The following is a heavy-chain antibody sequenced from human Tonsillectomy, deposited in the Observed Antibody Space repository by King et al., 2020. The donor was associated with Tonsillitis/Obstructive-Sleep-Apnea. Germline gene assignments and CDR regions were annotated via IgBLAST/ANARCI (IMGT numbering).Heavy chain of an antibody. D-gene: IGHD3-3*01. Sequence: VQLVESGGGLVQPGGSLRLSCAASGFTFSSYSMNWVRQAPGKGLEWVSYISSISSTTYYADSLKGRFTISRDNAKNSLYLQMNSLGDEDTAVYYCARDPLSYYDFWSGYYKGPGAFDIWGQGTMVTVSS. CDR3: ARDPLSYYDFWSGYYKGPGAFDI. V-gene: IGHV3-48*02. CDR1: GFTFSSYS. CDR2: ISSISSTT. J-gene: IGHJ3*02.